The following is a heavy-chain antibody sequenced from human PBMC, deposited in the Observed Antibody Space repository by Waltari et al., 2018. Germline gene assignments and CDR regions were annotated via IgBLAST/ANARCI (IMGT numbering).Heavy chain of an antibody. Sequence: QVQLVQSGAEVKKPGASVKVSCKASGYTFTSYGISWVRQAPGQGLEWMGWIRAYNGNTNSERKLQGRVTMTPETSTSTAYMELRSLRSDDTAVYYCARGGVVVPAAMGFDLWGRGTLVTVSS. J-gene: IGHJ2*01. CDR1: GYTFTSYG. CDR3: ARGGVVVPAAMGFDL. V-gene: IGHV1-18*04. CDR2: IRAYNGNT. D-gene: IGHD2-2*01.